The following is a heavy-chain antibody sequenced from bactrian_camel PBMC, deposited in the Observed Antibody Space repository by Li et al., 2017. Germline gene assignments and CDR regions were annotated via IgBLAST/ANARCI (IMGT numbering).Heavy chain of an antibody. V-gene: IGHV3S1*01. Sequence: HVQLVESGGGSVQAGGSLRLSCAASGYTYSTGWFRQAPGKEREGVASIYTESASTLYAASVRGRFTISRDNAKNTVYLQMNSLKPEDSAMYYCAADSCPYWAPRYVHEYSVWGQGTQVTVS. D-gene: IGHD2*01. CDR1: GYTYSTGW. J-gene: IGHJ4*01. CDR2: IYTESAST. CDR3: AADSCPYWAPRYVHEYSV.